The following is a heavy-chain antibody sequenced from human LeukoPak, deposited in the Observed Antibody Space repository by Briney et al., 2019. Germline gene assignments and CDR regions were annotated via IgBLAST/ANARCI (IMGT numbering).Heavy chain of an antibody. J-gene: IGHJ4*02. V-gene: IGHV3-53*01. Sequence: GGSLRLSCAASGFTLSSNYMSWVRQAPGKGLEWVSVIYSGGSTYYADSVKGRFTISRDNSKNTLYLQMNSLRAEDTAVYYCARVGSSSGWYYFDYWGQGTLVTVSS. CDR1: GFTLSSNY. CDR3: ARVGSSSGWYYFDY. CDR2: IYSGGST. D-gene: IGHD6-19*01.